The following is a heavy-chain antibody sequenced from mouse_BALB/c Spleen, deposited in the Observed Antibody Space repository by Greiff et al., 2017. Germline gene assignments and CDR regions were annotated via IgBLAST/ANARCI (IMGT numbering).Heavy chain of an antibody. J-gene: IGHJ2*01. CDR1: GFAFSSYD. Sequence: EVKLVESGGGLVKPGGSLKLSCAASGFAFSSYDMSWVRQTPEKRLEWVAYISSGGGSTYYPDTVKGRFTISRDNAKNTLYLQMSSLKSEDTAMYYCARHGGLRRNFDYWGQGTTLTVSS. CDR3: ARHGGLRRNFDY. V-gene: IGHV5-12-1*01. D-gene: IGHD2-4*01. CDR2: ISSGGGST.